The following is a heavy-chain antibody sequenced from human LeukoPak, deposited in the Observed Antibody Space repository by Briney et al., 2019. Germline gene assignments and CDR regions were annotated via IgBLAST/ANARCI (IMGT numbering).Heavy chain of an antibody. CDR2: IGPTGADR. J-gene: IGHJ4*02. CDR3: ATETNGRHYDY. CDR1: GLTFSTSG. D-gene: IGHD1-14*01. Sequence: GGSLRLSCTASGLTFSTSGFNWVRQAPGKGLEWVASIGPTGADRYHADSIKGRFTISRDNANNFLYLQMNSLRAEDRAVYYCATETNGRHYDYWGKGTLLTVSS. V-gene: IGHV3-21*06.